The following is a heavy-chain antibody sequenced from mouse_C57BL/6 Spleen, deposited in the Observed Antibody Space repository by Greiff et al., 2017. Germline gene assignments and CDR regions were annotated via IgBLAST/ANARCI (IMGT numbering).Heavy chain of an antibody. J-gene: IGHJ2*01. V-gene: IGHV1-55*01. D-gene: IGHD2-5*01. Sequence: QVQLKQPGAELVKPGASVKMSCKASGYTFTSYWITWVKQRPGQGLEWIGDIYPGSGSTNYNEKFKSKATLTVDTSSSTAYMQLSSLTSEDSAVYYCARRYSNYEGDYWGQGTTLTVSS. CDR1: GYTFTSYW. CDR3: ARRYSNYEGDY. CDR2: IYPGSGST.